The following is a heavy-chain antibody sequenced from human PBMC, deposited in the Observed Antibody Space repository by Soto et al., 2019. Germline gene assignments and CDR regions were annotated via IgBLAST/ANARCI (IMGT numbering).Heavy chain of an antibody. Sequence: SETLSLTCTVSGGSISSYYWSWIRQPPGKGLEWIGYIYYSGSTNYNPSLKSRVTISVDTSKNQFSLKLSSVTAADTAVYYCAREDYYDSSVLYWGQGTLVTVSS. V-gene: IGHV4-59*01. CDR2: IYYSGST. CDR1: GGSISSYY. J-gene: IGHJ4*02. CDR3: AREDYYDSSVLY. D-gene: IGHD3-22*01.